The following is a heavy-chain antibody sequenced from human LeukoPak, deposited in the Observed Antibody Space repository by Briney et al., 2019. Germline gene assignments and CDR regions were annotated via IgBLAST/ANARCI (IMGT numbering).Heavy chain of an antibody. J-gene: IGHJ4*02. CDR3: ARASYYDSSGYYENFDY. V-gene: IGHV1-69*05. Sequence: GASVKVSCKASVGTFSSYAISWVRQAPGQGLEWMGGIIPIFGTANYAQKFQGRVTITTDESTSTAYMELSSLRSEDTAVYYCARASYYDSSGYYENFDYWGQGTLVTVSS. CDR1: VGTFSSYA. CDR2: IIPIFGTA. D-gene: IGHD3-22*01.